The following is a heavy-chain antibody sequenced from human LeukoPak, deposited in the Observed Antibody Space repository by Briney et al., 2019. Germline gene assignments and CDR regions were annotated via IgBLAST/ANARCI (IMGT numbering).Heavy chain of an antibody. D-gene: IGHD5-24*01. CDR1: GGSISSGSYY. V-gene: IGHV4-61*02. J-gene: IGHJ2*01. CDR2: IYTSGST. CDR3: ASSEMATIWYFDL. Sequence: SQTLSLTCTVSGGSISSGSYYWSWIRQPAGKGLEWIGRIYTSGSTYYNPSLKSRVTISVDTSKNQFSLKLSSVTAADTAVYYCASSEMATIWYFDLWGRGTLVTVSS.